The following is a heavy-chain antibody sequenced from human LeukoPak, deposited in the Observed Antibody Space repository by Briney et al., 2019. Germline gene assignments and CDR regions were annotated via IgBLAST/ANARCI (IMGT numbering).Heavy chain of an antibody. D-gene: IGHD2/OR15-2a*01. CDR2: IYYSGST. V-gene: IGHV4-59*08. CDR3: ASAPHVNYFDF. Sequence: SETLSLTCTVSGGSISSYYWSWIRQPPGKGLEWIGYIYYSGSTNYNPSLKSRVTISVDTSKNQFSLKLSSVTAADTAVYYCASAPHVNYFDFWGQGALVTVST. J-gene: IGHJ4*02. CDR1: GGSISSYY.